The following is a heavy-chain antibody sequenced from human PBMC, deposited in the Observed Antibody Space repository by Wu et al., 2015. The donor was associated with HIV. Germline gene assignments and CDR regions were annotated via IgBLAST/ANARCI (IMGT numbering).Heavy chain of an antibody. CDR2: ISAYDGNT. J-gene: IGHJ4*02. CDR3: ARDIVVMVAATIPLDY. V-gene: IGHV1-18*01. CDR1: GFTFASYG. Sequence: QVQLVQSGAEVKKPGASVRISCKSYGFTFASYGFSWVRQAPGQGLEWMGWISAYDGNTDYAQNFQGRVTMTTDRLTDTAYMELRSLRSDDTAMYYCARDIVVMVAATIPLDYWGQGTLLTVSS. D-gene: IGHD2-15*01.